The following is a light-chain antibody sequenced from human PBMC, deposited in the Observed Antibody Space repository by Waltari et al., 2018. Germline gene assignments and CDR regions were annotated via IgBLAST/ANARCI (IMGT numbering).Light chain of an antibody. CDR1: QNIKKY. Sequence: DIQMTQSPSSLSTSVGDRVTITCRASQNIKKYLSWYQQKPGKAPNLLIYSASSLQSGVPSRFSGSGSGTDFTLTIISLQPEDFATYNCQQTYNAPLTFGGGTKVEIK. CDR3: QQTYNAPLT. V-gene: IGKV1-39*01. CDR2: SAS. J-gene: IGKJ4*01.